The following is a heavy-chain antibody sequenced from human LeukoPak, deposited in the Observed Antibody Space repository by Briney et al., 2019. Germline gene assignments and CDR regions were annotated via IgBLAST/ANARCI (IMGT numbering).Heavy chain of an antibody. Sequence: GGSLRLSCAASGFTVSSNYMSWVRQAPGKGLEWVSVIYSGGSTYYADSVKGRFTISRDNSKNTLYLQMNSLRAEDTAVYYCAREVFGVVITASFDYWGQGTLVTVSS. D-gene: IGHD3-3*01. J-gene: IGHJ4*02. V-gene: IGHV3-66*02. CDR1: GFTVSSNY. CDR3: AREVFGVVITASFDY. CDR2: IYSGGST.